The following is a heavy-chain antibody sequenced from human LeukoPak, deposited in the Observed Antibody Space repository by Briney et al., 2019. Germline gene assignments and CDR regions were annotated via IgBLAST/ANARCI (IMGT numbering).Heavy chain of an antibody. CDR1: GFTFSSYG. Sequence: PGRSLRLSCAASGFTFSSYGMHWVRQAPGKGLEWLALIWDDGSKEKYADSVKGRFTISRDNSKNTLYLQMNSLRAEDTAVYYCARSYQEWRYRVPFDYWGQGTLVTVSS. CDR2: IWDDGSKE. CDR3: ARSYQEWRYRVPFDY. D-gene: IGHD3-3*01. V-gene: IGHV3-33*01. J-gene: IGHJ4*02.